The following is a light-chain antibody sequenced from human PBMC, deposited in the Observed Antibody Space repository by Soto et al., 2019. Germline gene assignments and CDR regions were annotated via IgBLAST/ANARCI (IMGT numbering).Light chain of an antibody. CDR3: QQYNHWPPLT. V-gene: IGKV3-15*01. Sequence: EIVMTQSPATLSVSPGERATLSCRASQSVGRNLAWYQQKPGQAPRLLIYGACTRATGIPARFSGSGSGTVFTLTLSSLQSADFALYSGQQYNHWPPLTFGGWPKVEIK. CDR1: QSVGRN. J-gene: IGKJ4*01. CDR2: GAC.